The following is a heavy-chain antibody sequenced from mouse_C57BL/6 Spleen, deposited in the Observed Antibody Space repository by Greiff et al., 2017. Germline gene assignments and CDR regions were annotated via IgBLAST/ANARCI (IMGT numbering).Heavy chain of an antibody. Sequence: DVQLQESGGGLVQPGGSMKLSCAASGFTFSDAWMDWVRQSPEKGLEWVAEIRNKANNHATYYAESVKGRFTISRDDSKSSVYLQMNSLRAEDTGIYYCTRGGNLYYFDYWGQGTTLTVSS. J-gene: IGHJ2*01. D-gene: IGHD1-1*02. V-gene: IGHV6-6*01. CDR2: IRNKANNHAT. CDR1: GFTFSDAW. CDR3: TRGGNLYYFDY.